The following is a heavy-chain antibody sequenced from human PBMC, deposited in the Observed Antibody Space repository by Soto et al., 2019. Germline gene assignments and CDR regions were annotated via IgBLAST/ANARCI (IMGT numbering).Heavy chain of an antibody. Sequence: GASVKVSCKASGGTFSSYAISWVRQAPGQGLEWMGGIIPIFGTANYAQKFQGRVTITADESTSTAYMELSSLRSEDTAVYYCARSIVGATIVTTMHDYWGQGTLVTVSS. D-gene: IGHD1-26*01. V-gene: IGHV1-69*13. CDR1: GGTFSSYA. J-gene: IGHJ4*02. CDR2: IIPIFGTA. CDR3: ARSIVGATIVTTMHDY.